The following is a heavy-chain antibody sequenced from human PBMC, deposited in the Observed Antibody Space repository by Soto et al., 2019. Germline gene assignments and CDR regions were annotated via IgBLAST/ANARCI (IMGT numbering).Heavy chain of an antibody. CDR3: ARELSPQDYYYYYYMDV. V-gene: IGHV4-31*03. CDR1: GGSISSGGYY. CDR2: IYYSGST. J-gene: IGHJ6*03. Sequence: SETLSLTCTVSGGSISSGGYYWSWIRQHPGKGLEWIGYIYYSGSTYYNPSLKSRVTISVDTSKNQLSLKLSSVTAADTAVYYCARELSPQDYYYYYYMDVWGKGTTVTVSS.